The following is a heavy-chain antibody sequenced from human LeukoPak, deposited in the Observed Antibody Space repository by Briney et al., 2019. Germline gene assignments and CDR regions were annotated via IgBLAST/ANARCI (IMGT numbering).Heavy chain of an antibody. CDR1: GGSISSYY. CDR3: ARDNDFGDYAIEY. J-gene: IGHJ4*02. CDR2: IYYSGRT. Sequence: PSETLSLTCTVSGGSISSYYWSWIRQPPGKGLEWIGYIYYSGRTNNNPSLKSRVTVSVDTSKNRFSLRLTSVTAADTAVYYCARDNDFGDYAIEYWGLGTLVTVSS. D-gene: IGHD4-17*01. V-gene: IGHV4-59*12.